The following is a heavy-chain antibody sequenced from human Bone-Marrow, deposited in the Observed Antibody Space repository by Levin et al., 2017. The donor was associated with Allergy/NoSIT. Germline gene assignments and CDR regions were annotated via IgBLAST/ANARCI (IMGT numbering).Heavy chain of an antibody. J-gene: IGHJ6*03. Sequence: KISCKASGGTFSSHGIAWVRQAPGQGLEWMGGIIPTFGPPNYAQKFQGRVTISADESTNTAYMELSSLRSDDTAVFYCARLTGDCSGGACLSRYFYYYMDVWGKGTTVTVSS. V-gene: IGHV1-69*01. CDR2: IIPTFGPP. CDR3: ARLTGDCSGGACLSRYFYYYMDV. D-gene: IGHD2-15*01. CDR1: GGTFSSHG.